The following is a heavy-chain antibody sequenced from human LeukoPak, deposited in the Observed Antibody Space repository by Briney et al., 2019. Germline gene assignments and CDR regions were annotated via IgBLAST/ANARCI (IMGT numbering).Heavy chain of an antibody. CDR3: ARSHYYGSGSHWGY. V-gene: IGHV3-30*03. CDR2: ISYDGSNK. D-gene: IGHD3-10*01. J-gene: IGHJ4*02. Sequence: GGSLRLSCAASGFTFSTYGMHWVRQAPGKGLEWVALISYDGSNKYYADSVKGRFTMSRDNSDNPLYLQMNSLRAEDTAVYYCARSHYYGSGSHWGYWGQGTLVTVSS. CDR1: GFTFSTYG.